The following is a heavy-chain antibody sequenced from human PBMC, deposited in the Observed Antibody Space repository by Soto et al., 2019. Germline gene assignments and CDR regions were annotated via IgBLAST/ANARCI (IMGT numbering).Heavy chain of an antibody. Sequence: SLTCTVSGGSVSSGSYYWSWIRQPPGKGLEWIGYIYYSGSTNYNPSLKSRVTISVDTSKNQFSLKLSSVTAADTAVYYCASGGGGYFDYWGQGTLVTVSS. V-gene: IGHV4-61*01. CDR3: ASGGGGYFDY. D-gene: IGHD3-16*01. J-gene: IGHJ4*02. CDR1: GGSVSSGSYY. CDR2: IYYSGST.